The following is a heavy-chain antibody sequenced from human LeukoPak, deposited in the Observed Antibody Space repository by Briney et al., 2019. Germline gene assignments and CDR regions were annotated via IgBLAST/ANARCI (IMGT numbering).Heavy chain of an antibody. CDR3: ARVLRDASGYYDY. Sequence: GGSLRLSCAASGFTFSSYAMHWVRQAPGKGLEYVSAISIHGGDTYYANSVKGRFTISRDNSKKTLYLQMGSLRAEDVAVYYCARVLRDASGYYDYWGQGTLVTVSS. CDR1: GFTFSSYA. J-gene: IGHJ4*02. V-gene: IGHV3-64*01. D-gene: IGHD3-22*01. CDR2: ISIHGGDT.